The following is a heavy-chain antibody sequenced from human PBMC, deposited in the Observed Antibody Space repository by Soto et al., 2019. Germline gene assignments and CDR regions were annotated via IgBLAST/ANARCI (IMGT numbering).Heavy chain of an antibody. CDR3: AREMGVVDFWSGYLAPPGYYYGMDV. D-gene: IGHD3-3*01. V-gene: IGHV3-21*01. CDR2: ISSSSSYI. Sequence: RLSCAASGFIFSRYSMNWVRQAPGKGLEWVSSISSSSSYIYYADSVKGRFTISRDNAKNSLYLQMNSLRAEDTAVYYCAREMGVVDFWSGYLAPPGYYYGMDVWGQGTTGTVSS. CDR1: GFIFSRYS. J-gene: IGHJ6*02.